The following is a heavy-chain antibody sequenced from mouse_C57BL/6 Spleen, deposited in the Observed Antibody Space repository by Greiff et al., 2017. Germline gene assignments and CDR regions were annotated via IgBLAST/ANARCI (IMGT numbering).Heavy chain of an antibody. CDR2: IYPGGGYT. CDR3: ARKEGDDYDGAWFAY. D-gene: IGHD2-4*01. CDR1: GYTFTNYW. J-gene: IGHJ3*01. Sequence: QVQLQQSGAELVRPGTSVKMSCKASGYTFTNYWIGWAKQRPGHGLEWIGDIYPGGGYTNYNEKFKGKATLTADTSSSTAYMQFSSLTSEDSAIYYCARKEGDDYDGAWFAYWGQGTLVTVSA. V-gene: IGHV1-63*01.